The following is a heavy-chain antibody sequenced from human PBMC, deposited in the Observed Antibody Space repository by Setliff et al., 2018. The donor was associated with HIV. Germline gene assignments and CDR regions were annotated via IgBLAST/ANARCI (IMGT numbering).Heavy chain of an antibody. D-gene: IGHD5-12*01. CDR1: GFTVSSNY. V-gene: IGHV3-53*01. CDR2: IYSGGST. CDR3: AITDGYTFDY. J-gene: IGHJ4*02. Sequence: GASVKVSCAASGFTVSSNYMSWVRQAPGKGLEWVSVIYSGGSTYYADSVKGRFTISRDNSKNTLYLQMNSLRAEDTAVYYCAITDGYTFDYWGQGTLVTVSS.